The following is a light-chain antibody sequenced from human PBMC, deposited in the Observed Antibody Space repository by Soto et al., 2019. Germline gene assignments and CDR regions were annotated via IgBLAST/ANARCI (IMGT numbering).Light chain of an antibody. CDR1: QSVNSIY. CDR2: SAS. CDR3: HHYDTSLFT. Sequence: EIVLTQSPGTLSLSPGERATLSCRASQSVNSIYLAWYQQKPGQAPRLLIYSASSRATGFPDRFSGSGSGTSYTLTISRLEPEDFAMYFCHHYDTSLFTFGPGTTVDI. V-gene: IGKV3-20*01. J-gene: IGKJ3*01.